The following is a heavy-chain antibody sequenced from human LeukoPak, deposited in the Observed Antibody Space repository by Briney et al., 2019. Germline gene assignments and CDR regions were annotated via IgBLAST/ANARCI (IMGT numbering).Heavy chain of an antibody. CDR3: AKGSHGRFMTTVTTSPFY. J-gene: IGHJ4*02. D-gene: IGHD4-17*01. CDR2: ISGSGGST. V-gene: IGHV3-23*01. Sequence: GGSLRLSCAASGFTFSSYAMSWVRQAPGKGLEWVSAISGSGGSTYYADSVKGRFTISRDNSKNTLYLQMNSLRAEDTAVYYCAKGSHGRFMTTVTTSPFYWGQGTLVTVSS. CDR1: GFTFSSYA.